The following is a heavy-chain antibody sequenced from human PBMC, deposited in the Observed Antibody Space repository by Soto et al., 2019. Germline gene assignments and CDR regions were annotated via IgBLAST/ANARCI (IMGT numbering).Heavy chain of an antibody. V-gene: IGHV3-33*01. Sequence: PGGSLRLSCRTSGFRFSSYGMHWVRQAPGKGLEWVAVIWYDGSNKYYADSVKGRFTISRDNSKNTLYLQMNSLRAEDTAVYYCARDPMTTVTTGDAFDIWGQGTMVTVSS. CDR2: IWYDGSNK. D-gene: IGHD4-17*01. CDR3: ARDPMTTVTTGDAFDI. CDR1: GFRFSSYG. J-gene: IGHJ3*02.